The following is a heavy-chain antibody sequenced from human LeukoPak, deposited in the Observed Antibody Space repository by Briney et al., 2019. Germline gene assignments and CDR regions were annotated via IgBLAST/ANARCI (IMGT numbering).Heavy chain of an antibody. CDR3: ARAKGRYTWGGNWFDP. CDR1: GYTFTDYY. D-gene: IGHD3-9*01. V-gene: IGHV1-2*02. Sequence: ASVKVSCKASGYTFTDYYMHWVRQAPGQGLEWMGWINPNSGGTNYTQKFQGRVSMTRNTPMTTAYMELSSLTFEDTAVYYCARAKGRYTWGGNWFDPWGQGTLVTVSS. CDR2: INPNSGGT. J-gene: IGHJ5*02.